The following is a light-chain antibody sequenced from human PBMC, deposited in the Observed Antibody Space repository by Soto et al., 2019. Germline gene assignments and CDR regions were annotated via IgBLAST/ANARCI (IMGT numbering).Light chain of an antibody. V-gene: IGKV3-11*01. CDR2: DAS. CDR1: QSVSSY. J-gene: IGKJ4*01. CDR3: QQRLNWPPLT. Sequence: EVVLTQSPATLSLSPGERATLSCRASQSVSSYLAWYQQKPGQAPRLLIYDASIRAPGIPARFSGSGSGTDFTLTISSLEPEYFAVYYCQQRLNWPPLTFGGGTKVEIK.